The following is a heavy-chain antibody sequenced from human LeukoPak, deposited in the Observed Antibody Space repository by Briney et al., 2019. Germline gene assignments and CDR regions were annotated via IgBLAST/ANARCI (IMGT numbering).Heavy chain of an antibody. Sequence: GRSLRLSCAASGFTFSSYAMRWVRQAPGKGLEWVAVISYDGSNKYYADSVKGRFTISRDNSKNTLYLQMNSLRAEDTAVYYCARGGELLPGPGDDAFDIWGQGTMVTVSS. V-gene: IGHV3-30-3*01. CDR3: ARGGELLPGPGDDAFDI. J-gene: IGHJ3*02. CDR2: ISYDGSNK. D-gene: IGHD2-15*01. CDR1: GFTFSSYA.